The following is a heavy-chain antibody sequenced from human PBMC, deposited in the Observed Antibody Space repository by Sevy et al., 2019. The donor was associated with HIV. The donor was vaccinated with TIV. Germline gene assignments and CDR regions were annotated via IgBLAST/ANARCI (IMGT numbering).Heavy chain of an antibody. CDR2: IKSKADGGTT. CDR3: TTALRRVVWGCEILRFMG. D-gene: IGHD3-16*01. V-gene: IGHV3-15*07. J-gene: IGHJ4*02. CDR1: GFSFSNAW. Sequence: GGSLRLSCAASGFSFSNAWMNWVRQAPGKGLEWVGRIKSKADGGTTDYAAPVKGRFTISRDDSKNTLYLQMNSLKTYDSALYYCTTALRRVVWGCEILRFMGWGQGTLVTVSS.